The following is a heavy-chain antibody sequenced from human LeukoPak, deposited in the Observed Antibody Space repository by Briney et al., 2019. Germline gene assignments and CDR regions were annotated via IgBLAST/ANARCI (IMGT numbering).Heavy chain of an antibody. V-gene: IGHV3-74*01. Sequence: AGGSLRLSCAASGFTFSSYWMHWVLQAPGKGLVWVSRIKSDGSTRYADSVKGRFTVSRDNAKNTVSLQMNSLRAEDTGVYYCARAPSEIGGYYPEYFRHWGQGTLVIVSS. CDR1: GFTFSSYW. CDR3: ARAPSEIGGYYPEYFRH. D-gene: IGHD3-22*01. CDR2: IKSDGST. J-gene: IGHJ1*01.